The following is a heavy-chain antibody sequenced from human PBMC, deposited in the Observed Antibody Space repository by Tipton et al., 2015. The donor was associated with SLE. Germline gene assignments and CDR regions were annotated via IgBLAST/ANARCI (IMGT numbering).Heavy chain of an antibody. J-gene: IGHJ4*02. Sequence: SLRLSCVGSGFIVGGTYMSWVRQAPGKGLEWVSSIYKGGSRYYADSVKGRFTISRDNSKRTLNLQMNSLRAEDTAVYYCARDRGRDYDTLTGYRRHWGQGTLVAASS. CDR3: ARDRGRDYDTLTGYRRH. V-gene: IGHV3-53*01. CDR2: IYKGGSR. CDR1: GFIVGGTY. D-gene: IGHD3-9*01.